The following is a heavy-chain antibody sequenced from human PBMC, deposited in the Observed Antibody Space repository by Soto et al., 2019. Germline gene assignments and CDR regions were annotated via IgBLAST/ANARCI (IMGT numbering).Heavy chain of an antibody. Sequence: PSETLSLTCAVYGGSFGGYYWSWIRQPPGKGLEWIGEINHSGSTNYNPSLKSRVTISVDTSKNQFSLKLSSVTAADTAVYYCARGLVYGSTSPHSYFDYWGQGTLVTVSS. CDR2: INHSGST. V-gene: IGHV4-34*01. CDR3: ARGLVYGSTSPHSYFDY. CDR1: GGSFGGYY. D-gene: IGHD2-2*01. J-gene: IGHJ4*02.